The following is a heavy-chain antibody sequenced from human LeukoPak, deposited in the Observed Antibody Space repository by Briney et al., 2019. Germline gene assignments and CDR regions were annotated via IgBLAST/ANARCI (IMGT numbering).Heavy chain of an antibody. CDR1: GFTFSSYA. CDR2: ISYDGSNK. V-gene: IGHV3-30-3*01. J-gene: IGHJ4*02. Sequence: PGGSLRLSCAASGFTFSSYAMHWVRQAPGKGLEWVAVISYDGSNKYYADSVMGRFTISRDNSKNTLYLQMNSLRAEDTAVHYCARDSGYGDYVGYFDYWGQGTLVTVSS. D-gene: IGHD4-17*01. CDR3: ARDSGYGDYVGYFDY.